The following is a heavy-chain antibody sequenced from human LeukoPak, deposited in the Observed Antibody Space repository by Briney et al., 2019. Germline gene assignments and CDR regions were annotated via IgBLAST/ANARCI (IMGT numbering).Heavy chain of an antibody. CDR2: INHSGST. CDR3: ATIVGAPRHFDS. Sequence: PSETLSLTCAVYGGSFSDYYWSWIRQPPGKGLEWIGEINHSGSTNYNPSLKSRVTTSVDKSKNQFSLKVSSVTAADTAVYYRATIVGAPRHFDSWGQGTLVTVSS. CDR1: GGSFSDYY. J-gene: IGHJ4*02. V-gene: IGHV4-34*01. D-gene: IGHD1-26*01.